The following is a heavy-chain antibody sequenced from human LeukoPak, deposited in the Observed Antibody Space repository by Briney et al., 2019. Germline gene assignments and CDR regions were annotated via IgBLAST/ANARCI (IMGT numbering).Heavy chain of an antibody. V-gene: IGHV1-69*13. CDR1: GGTFSSYA. J-gene: IGHJ4*02. Sequence: ASVKVSCKASGGTFSSYAISWVRQAPGQGLEWMGGIIPIFGTANYAQKFQGRVTITADESTSTAYMELSSLRSEDTAVYYCARDGYGDYLFDYWGQGTPVTVSS. D-gene: IGHD4-17*01. CDR3: ARDGYGDYLFDY. CDR2: IIPIFGTA.